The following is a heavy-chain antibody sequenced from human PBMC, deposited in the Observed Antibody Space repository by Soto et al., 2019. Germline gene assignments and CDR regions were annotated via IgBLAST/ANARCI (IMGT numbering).Heavy chain of an antibody. Sequence: GYSFASQWIGWVRQRPGKGLEWMGNIYPADSDTRYSPSFQGQVTISVDKSISTAYLQWTSLKASDTAMYYCARLPHTTTSYYDYYYGMDVWGQGTTVTVSS. CDR3: ARLPHTTTSYYDYYYGMDV. CDR1: GYSFASQW. V-gene: IGHV5-51*01. CDR2: IYPADSDT. D-gene: IGHD1-26*01. J-gene: IGHJ6*02.